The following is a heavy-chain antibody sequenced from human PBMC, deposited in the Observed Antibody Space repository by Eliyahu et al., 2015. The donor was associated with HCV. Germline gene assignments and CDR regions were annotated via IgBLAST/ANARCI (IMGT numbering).Heavy chain of an antibody. CDR3: VWGSGSAPFDY. CDR1: GFTFDDYA. Sequence: EVQLVESGGGLVQPGRSLXLSCAASGFTFDDYAMHWVRQAPGKGLEWVSGISWNSGSIGYADSVKGRFTISRDNAKNSLYLQMNSLRAEDTALYYCVWGSGSAPFDYWGQGTLVTASS. V-gene: IGHV3-9*01. J-gene: IGHJ4*02. D-gene: IGHD3-10*01. CDR2: ISWNSGSI.